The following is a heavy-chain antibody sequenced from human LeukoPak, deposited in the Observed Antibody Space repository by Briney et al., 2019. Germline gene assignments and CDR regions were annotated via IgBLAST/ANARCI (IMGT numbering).Heavy chain of an antibody. CDR3: ARGNYYDSSGYYYAKLFFDY. J-gene: IGHJ4*02. V-gene: IGHV4-34*01. Sequence: SETLSLTCAVYGGSFSGYYWSWIRQPPGKGLEWIGEINHSGSTNYNPSLKSRVTISVDTSKNQFSLKLSSVTAADTAVYYCARGNYYDSSGYYYAKLFFDYWGQGTLVTVSS. CDR1: GGSFSGYY. D-gene: IGHD3-22*01. CDR2: INHSGST.